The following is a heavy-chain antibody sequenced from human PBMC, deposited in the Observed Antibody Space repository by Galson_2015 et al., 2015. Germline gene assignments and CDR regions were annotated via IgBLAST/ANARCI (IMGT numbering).Heavy chain of an antibody. J-gene: IGHJ4*02. CDR2: IWYDGSNK. Sequence: SLRLSCAASGFTFSSYGMHWVRQAPGKGLEWVAVIWYDGSNKYYADSVKGRFTISRDNSKNTLYLQMNSLRAEDTAVYYCAWMDTAMVTLDYWGQGTLVTVSS. CDR3: AWMDTAMVTLDY. D-gene: IGHD5-18*01. V-gene: IGHV3-33*01. CDR1: GFTFSSYG.